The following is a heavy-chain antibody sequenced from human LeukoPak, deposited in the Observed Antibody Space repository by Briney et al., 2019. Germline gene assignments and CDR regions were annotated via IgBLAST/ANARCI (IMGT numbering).Heavy chain of an antibody. CDR3: ARGGGSRTNYYYGMDV. CDR1: GGSISIYY. Sequence: SETLSLTCTVSGGSISIYYWSWIRQPAGKGLEWIGRIYTSGSTNYNPSLKSRVTMSVDTSKNQFSLKLSSVTAADTAVYYCARGGGSRTNYYYGMDVWGQGTTVTVSS. J-gene: IGHJ6*02. CDR2: IYTSGST. V-gene: IGHV4-4*07. D-gene: IGHD2-15*01.